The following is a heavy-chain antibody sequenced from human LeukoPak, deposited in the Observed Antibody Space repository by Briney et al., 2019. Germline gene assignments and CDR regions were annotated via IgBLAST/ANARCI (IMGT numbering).Heavy chain of an antibody. CDR1: GFTFSSHW. J-gene: IGHJ4*02. D-gene: IGHD3-3*01. V-gene: IGHV3-30*18. CDR2: ISYDGSNK. Sequence: GGSLRLSCAASGFTFSSHWMHWVRQAPGKGLEWVAVISYDGSNKYYADSVKGRFTISRDNSKNTLYLQMNSLRAEDTAVYYCAKSGILQSFDYWGQGTLVTVSS. CDR3: AKSGILQSFDY.